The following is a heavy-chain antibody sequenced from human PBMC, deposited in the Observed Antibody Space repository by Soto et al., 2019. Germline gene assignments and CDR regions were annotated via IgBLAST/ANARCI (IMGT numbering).Heavy chain of an antibody. J-gene: IGHJ6*03. D-gene: IGHD3-10*01. CDR2: INDSRNI. Sequence: QVQLQQWGAGLLKPSETLSLTCAVYGGSFSGYQWTWIRQTPGKGLEWIGEINDSRNINYNPSLKSRVTILVDTAKKQISLKLSSVTAADTAVYYCARGLILWFGELSRRGGYYYYVDVWGKGTTVTVSS. CDR1: GGSFSGYQ. CDR3: ARGLILWFGELSRRGGYYYYVDV. V-gene: IGHV4-34*01.